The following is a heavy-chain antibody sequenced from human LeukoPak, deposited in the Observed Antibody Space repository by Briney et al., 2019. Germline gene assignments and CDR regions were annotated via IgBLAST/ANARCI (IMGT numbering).Heavy chain of an antibody. CDR3: ARDASGSSPYYFDY. CDR2: ISSSSSYI. CDR1: GFTFSSVS. J-gene: IGHJ4*02. D-gene: IGHD3-10*01. Sequence: PGGSLILSCAASGFTFSSVSMNWVRQAPGKGLEWVSSISSSSSYIHYADSVKGRFTISRDNAKKSLYLQMNSLRAEDTAVYYCARDASGSSPYYFDYWGQGTLVTVSS. V-gene: IGHV3-21*01.